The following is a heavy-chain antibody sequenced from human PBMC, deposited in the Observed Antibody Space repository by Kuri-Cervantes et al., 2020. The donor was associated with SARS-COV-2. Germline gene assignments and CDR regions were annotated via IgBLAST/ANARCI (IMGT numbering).Heavy chain of an antibody. J-gene: IGHJ3*02. V-gene: IGHV4/OR15-8*01. CDR3: ARESTYTFDI. CDR1: GVTINTYNW. Sequence: SETLSLTCVVSGVTINTYNWLTWVPQPPGKGLRWIGEIFHDGSTKFNPSLSLRGRVTMSLDKSKNYFSLNLTSVTAADTAVYYCARESTYTFDIWGQGTLVTVSS. CDR2: IFHDGST. D-gene: IGHD2-2*02.